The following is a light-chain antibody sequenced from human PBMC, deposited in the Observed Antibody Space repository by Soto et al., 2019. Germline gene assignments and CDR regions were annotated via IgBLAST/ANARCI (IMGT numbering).Light chain of an antibody. CDR2: EVS. Sequence: QSALTQPASVSGSPGRSITISCTGTSSDVGNYKYVSWYQQHPGKAPNLMIYEVSNRPSGVSNRFSASKSGNTASLIISGLQAEDETDYYCFSYTSSVTYVFGTGTKVTVL. CDR3: FSYTSSVTYV. V-gene: IGLV2-14*01. CDR1: SSDVGNYKY. J-gene: IGLJ1*01.